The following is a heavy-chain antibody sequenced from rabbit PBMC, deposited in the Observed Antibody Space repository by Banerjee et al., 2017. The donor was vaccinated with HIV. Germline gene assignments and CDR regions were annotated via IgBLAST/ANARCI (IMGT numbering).Heavy chain of an antibody. CDR3: VRDGGIVVAGAFNL. CDR1: GFTLSSYYY. Sequence: QEQLEESGGGLVKPEGSLTLTCKASGFTLSSYYYMCWVRQAPGKGLEWIACINTSSGNTVYATWAKGRFTISSHNAQNTVSLQLNSLTAADTATYFCVRDGGIVVAGAFNLWGPGTLVTVS. V-gene: IGHV1S45*01. J-gene: IGHJ4*01. D-gene: IGHD4-1*01. CDR2: INTSSGNT.